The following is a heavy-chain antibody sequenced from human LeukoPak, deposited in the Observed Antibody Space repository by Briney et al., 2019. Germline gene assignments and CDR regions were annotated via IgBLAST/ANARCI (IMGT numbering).Heavy chain of an antibody. Sequence: ASVKVSCKASGYTFTGYYMHWVRQAPGQGLEWMGIINPSGGSTSYAQKFQGRVIMTRDTSTSTVYMELSSLRSEDTAVYYCARVTQYYDSSGYPDYWGQGTLVTVSS. V-gene: IGHV1-46*01. CDR2: INPSGGST. CDR1: GYTFTGYY. CDR3: ARVTQYYDSSGYPDY. J-gene: IGHJ4*02. D-gene: IGHD3-22*01.